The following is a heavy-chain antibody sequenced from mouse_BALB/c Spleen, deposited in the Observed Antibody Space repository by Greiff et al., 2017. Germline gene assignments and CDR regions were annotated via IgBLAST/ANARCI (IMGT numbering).Heavy chain of an antibody. D-gene: IGHD2-4*01. J-gene: IGHJ2*01. Sequence: EVQGVESGGGLVKPGGSLKLSCAASGFAFSSYDMSWVRQTPEKRLEWVAYISSGGGSTYYPDTVKGRFTISRDNAKNTLYLQMSSLKSEDTAMYYCARHPNYDYDRGGDFDYWGQGTTLTVSS. CDR1: GFAFSSYD. CDR2: ISSGGGST. CDR3: ARHPNYDYDRGGDFDY. V-gene: IGHV5-12-1*01.